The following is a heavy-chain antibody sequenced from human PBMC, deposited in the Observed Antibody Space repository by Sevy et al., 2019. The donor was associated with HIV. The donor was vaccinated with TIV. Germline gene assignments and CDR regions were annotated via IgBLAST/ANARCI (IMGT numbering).Heavy chain of an antibody. CDR3: ARLYDSSGPRFGYYYYRMDV. J-gene: IGHJ6*02. CDR1: GGSFSGYY. V-gene: IGHV4-34*01. Sequence: SETLSLTCAVYGGSFSGYYWSWIRQPPGKGLEWIGQINHSGSTNYNPSLKSRVTISVDTSKNQFSLKLSSVTAADTAVYYCARLYDSSGPRFGYYYYRMDVWGQGTTVTVSS. D-gene: IGHD3-22*01. CDR2: INHSGST.